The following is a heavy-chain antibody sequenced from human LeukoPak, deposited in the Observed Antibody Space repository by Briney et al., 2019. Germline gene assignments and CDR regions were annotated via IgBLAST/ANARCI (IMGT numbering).Heavy chain of an antibody. D-gene: IGHD3-10*01. Sequence: GGSLRLSCAASGFTFSSYAMSWVRQAPGKGLEWVSAISGSGGSTYYADSVKGRFTIPRDNSKNTLYLQMNSLRAEDTAVYYCAKDQDAKFMVRGVFDYWGQGTLVTVSS. CDR1: GFTFSSYA. V-gene: IGHV3-23*01. CDR2: ISGSGGST. CDR3: AKDQDAKFMVRGVFDY. J-gene: IGHJ4*02.